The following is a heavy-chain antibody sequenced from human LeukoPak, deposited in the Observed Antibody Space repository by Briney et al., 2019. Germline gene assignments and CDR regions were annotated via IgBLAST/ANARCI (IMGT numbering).Heavy chain of an antibody. CDR1: GFTFSSYW. D-gene: IGHD6-6*01. Sequence: GGSLRLSCAASGFTFSSYWISWVRQAPGKGLEWVSSISSSSSYIYYADSVKGRFTISRDNAKNSLYLQMNSLRAEDTAVYYCARDEEQLDAFDIWGQGTMVTASS. V-gene: IGHV3-21*01. J-gene: IGHJ3*02. CDR3: ARDEEQLDAFDI. CDR2: ISSSSSYI.